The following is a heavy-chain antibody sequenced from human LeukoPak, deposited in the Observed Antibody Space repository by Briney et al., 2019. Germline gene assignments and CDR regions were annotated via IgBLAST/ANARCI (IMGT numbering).Heavy chain of an antibody. J-gene: IGHJ2*01. Sequence: GRSLRLSCAASGFTFSSYAMHWVRQAPGKGLEWVAVISYDGSNKYYADSVKGRFTISRDNSKNSLYLQMNSLRAEDTAVYYCARRQQSFLGWYFDLWGRGTLVTVSS. D-gene: IGHD6-13*01. V-gene: IGHV3-30-3*01. CDR3: ARRQQSFLGWYFDL. CDR2: ISYDGSNK. CDR1: GFTFSSYA.